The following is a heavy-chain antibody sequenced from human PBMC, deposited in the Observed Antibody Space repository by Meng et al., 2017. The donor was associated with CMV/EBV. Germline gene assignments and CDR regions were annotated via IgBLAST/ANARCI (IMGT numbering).Heavy chain of an antibody. CDR3: ARPTRGGAFDI. D-gene: IGHD1-26*01. Sequence: SVKVSCKASVGTFSSYAISWVRQAPGQGLEWMGGIIPILGIANYAQKFQGRVTITADKSTSTAYMELSSLRSEDTAVYYCARPTRGGAFDIWGQGTMVTVSS. J-gene: IGHJ3*02. CDR1: VGTFSSYA. V-gene: IGHV1-69*10. CDR2: IIPILGIA.